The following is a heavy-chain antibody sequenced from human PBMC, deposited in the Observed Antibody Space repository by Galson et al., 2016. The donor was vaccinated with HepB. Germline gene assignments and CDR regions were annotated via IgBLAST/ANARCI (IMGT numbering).Heavy chain of an antibody. CDR2: VNPKSGNT. Sequence: SVKVSCKASGYTFTSYGINWIRQGPGQGLEWMGWVNPKSGNTALAQRFQGRLTMTTDTPTATASMELSGLTSDDTAIYYCARGLRQWLAQLDYWGQGSLVTVSS. V-gene: IGHV1-8*01. J-gene: IGHJ4*02. CDR3: ARGLRQWLAQLDY. CDR1: GYTFTSYG. D-gene: IGHD6-19*01.